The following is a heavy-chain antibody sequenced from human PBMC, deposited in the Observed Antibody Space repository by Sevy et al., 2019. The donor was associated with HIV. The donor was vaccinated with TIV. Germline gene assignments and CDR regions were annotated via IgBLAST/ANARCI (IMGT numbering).Heavy chain of an antibody. CDR2: ISWNSKSI. CDR3: AKDRRDLLRYFVS. V-gene: IGHV3-9*01. Sequence: GGSLRLSCAASGSTFDDYAMHWVRQAPGKGLEWVSGISWNSKSIGYADSVKGRFTISRDNARNSLYLQMNSLRAEDTAFYYCAKDRRDLLRYFVSWGQRTPVTVSS. CDR1: GSTFDDYA. J-gene: IGHJ5*02. D-gene: IGHD3-9*01.